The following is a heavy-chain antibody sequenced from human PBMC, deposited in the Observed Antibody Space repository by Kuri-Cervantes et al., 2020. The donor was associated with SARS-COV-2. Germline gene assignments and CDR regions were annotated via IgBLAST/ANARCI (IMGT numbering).Heavy chain of an antibody. V-gene: IGHV4-61*02. Sequence: SETLSLTCTVSGGSISSGSYYWSWIRQPAGKGLEWIGRIYTSGSTNYNPSPKSRVTISVDTSKNQFSLKLSSVTAADTAVYYCARGRADIWGQGTMVTVSS. J-gene: IGHJ3*02. CDR1: GGSISSGSYY. CDR3: ARGRADI. CDR2: IYTSGST.